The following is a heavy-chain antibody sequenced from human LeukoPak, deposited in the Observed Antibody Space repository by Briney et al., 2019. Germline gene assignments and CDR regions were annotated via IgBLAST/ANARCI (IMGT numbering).Heavy chain of an antibody. CDR3: ARARSSGWYILDY. D-gene: IGHD6-19*01. CDR2: IIPIFGTA. J-gene: IGHJ4*02. V-gene: IGHV1-69*13. Sequence: SVKVSCKASGGTFSSNAISWVRQAPGQGLEWMGGIIPIFGTANYAQKFQGRVTITADESTSTAYMELSSLRSEDTAVYYCARARSSGWYILDYWGQGTLVTVSS. CDR1: GGTFSSNA.